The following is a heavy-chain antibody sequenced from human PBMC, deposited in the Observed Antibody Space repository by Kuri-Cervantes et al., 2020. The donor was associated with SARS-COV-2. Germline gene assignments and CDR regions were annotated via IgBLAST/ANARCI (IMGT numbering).Heavy chain of an antibody. CDR1: GFTFSSYG. D-gene: IGHD3-10*01. V-gene: IGHV3-30*18. CDR2: ISYDGSNK. CDR3: AKDPGIRALYGMDV. Sequence: GGSLRLSCAASGFTFSSYGMHWVRQAPGKGLEWVAVISYDGSNKYYADSVKGRFTISRDNSKNTLYLQMNSLRAEDTAVYYCAKDPGIRALYGMDVWGQGTAVTVSS. J-gene: IGHJ6*02.